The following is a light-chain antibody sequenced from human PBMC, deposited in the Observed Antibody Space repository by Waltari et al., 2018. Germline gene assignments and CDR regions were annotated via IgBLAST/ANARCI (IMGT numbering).Light chain of an antibody. J-gene: IGLJ2*01. CDR3: SSYTTTSTVL. Sequence: QSALTQPASGSGSPGQSIIISCTGTSSDVGDDKYVSWYQQHPGKAPKLMIYEVSNRPSGVSDRFSGSKSGNTASLTISGLQADDEAAYYCSSYTTTSTVLFGGGTELTVL. V-gene: IGLV2-14*03. CDR1: SSDVGDDKY. CDR2: EVS.